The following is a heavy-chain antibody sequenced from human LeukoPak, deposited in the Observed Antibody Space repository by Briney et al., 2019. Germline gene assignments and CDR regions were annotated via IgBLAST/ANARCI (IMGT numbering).Heavy chain of an antibody. V-gene: IGHV4-34*09. J-gene: IGHJ5*02. CDR3: ARGGYCSSTSCPKYNWFDP. Sequence: SETLSLTCAVYGGSFSGYYWSWIRQPPGKGLEWIGEINHSGSTNYNPSLKSRVTISVDTSKNQFSLKLSSVTAADTAVYYCARGGYCSSTSCPKYNWFDPWGQGTLVTVSS. CDR2: INHSGST. D-gene: IGHD2-2*01. CDR1: GGSFSGYY.